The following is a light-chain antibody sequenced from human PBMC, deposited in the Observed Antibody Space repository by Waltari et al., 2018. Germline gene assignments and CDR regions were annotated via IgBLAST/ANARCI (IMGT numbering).Light chain of an antibody. V-gene: IGLV1-47*01. CDR3: ATWDASLGVL. Sequence: QSVLTQPPSTSGTPGQRVTISCSGRSSNIDINYVYWYQHLPGTTPKLPIYKNNQRPSVVPDRFAGSKSGTSASLAISGLRSEGEADYYCATWDASLGVLFGGGTKLTVL. J-gene: IGLJ2*01. CDR1: SSNIDINY. CDR2: KNN.